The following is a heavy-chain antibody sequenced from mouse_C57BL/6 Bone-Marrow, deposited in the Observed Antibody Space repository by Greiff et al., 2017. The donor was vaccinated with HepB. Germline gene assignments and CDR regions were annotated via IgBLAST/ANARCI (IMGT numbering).Heavy chain of an antibody. CDR1: GYTFTSYW. Sequence: QVQLHQPGAELVKPGASVKLSCKASGYTFTSYWMQWVKQRPGQGLEWIGEIDPSDSYTNYNQKFKGKATLTVDTSSSTAYMQLSSLTSEDSAVYYCARSAPLYYSNPYYAMDYWGQGTSVTVSS. J-gene: IGHJ4*01. CDR3: ARSAPLYYSNPYYAMDY. V-gene: IGHV1-50*01. D-gene: IGHD2-5*01. CDR2: IDPSDSYT.